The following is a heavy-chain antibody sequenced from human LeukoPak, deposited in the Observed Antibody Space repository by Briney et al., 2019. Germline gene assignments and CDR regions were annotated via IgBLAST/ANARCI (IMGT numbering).Heavy chain of an antibody. V-gene: IGHV3-74*01. D-gene: IGHD2-15*01. J-gene: IGHJ5*02. CDR1: GFTFSDYF. CDR3: ARRVDATRWFDP. CDR2: INGDGTTT. Sequence: GGSLRLSCSASGFTFSDYFMHRVRQAPGEGLVWVSRINGDGTTTIYADSVKGRFTISRDNAKNTLYLQMNSLRAEDTAIYYCARRVDATRWFDPWGQGTLVTVSS.